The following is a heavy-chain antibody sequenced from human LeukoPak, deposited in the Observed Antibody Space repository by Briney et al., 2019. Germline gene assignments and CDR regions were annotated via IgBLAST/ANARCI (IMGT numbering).Heavy chain of an antibody. Sequence: GGSLRLSCAASGFTFSSYAMSWLRQAPGKALEWVSAISGSGGTTYYADSVKGRFTISRDNSKNTLYLQMNSLRAEDTAVYYCAKRQYSSGWYNFDYWGQGTLVTVSS. CDR3: AKRQYSSGWYNFDY. CDR2: ISGSGGTT. J-gene: IGHJ4*02. CDR1: GFTFSSYA. V-gene: IGHV3-23*01. D-gene: IGHD6-19*01.